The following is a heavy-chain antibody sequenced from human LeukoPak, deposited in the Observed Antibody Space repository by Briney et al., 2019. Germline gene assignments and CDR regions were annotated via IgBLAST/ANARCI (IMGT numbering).Heavy chain of an antibody. V-gene: IGHV3-48*02. CDR2: ISSTSSTI. D-gene: IGHD3-22*01. Sequence: GGSLRLSCAASGFTFRSYSMHWVRQAPGKGLGWGSYISSTSSTIYYADSVKGRFTISRDNAKNSLYLQMNSLRDEDTAVYYCARAAPYYYDSSGYSAFDSWGQGTMVTVSA. J-gene: IGHJ3*02. CDR3: ARAAPYYYDSSGYSAFDS. CDR1: GFTFRSYS.